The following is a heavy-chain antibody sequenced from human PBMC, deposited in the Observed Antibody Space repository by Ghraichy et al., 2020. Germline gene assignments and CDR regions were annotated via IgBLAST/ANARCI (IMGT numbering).Heavy chain of an antibody. J-gene: IGHJ5*02. V-gene: IGHV1-2*02. CDR1: GYTFIGYY. CDR2: INPRSGDT. D-gene: IGHD3-22*01. Sequence: ASVKVSCKASGYTFIGYYIHWVRQVPGQGPEWMGWINPRSGDTKYAQNFQGRVSMTRQTTIATAYMELRSLRSDDTAVYYCARDSYSSSVVFGVENWFDPWGQGSLVTVSS. CDR3: ARDSYSSSVVFGVENWFDP.